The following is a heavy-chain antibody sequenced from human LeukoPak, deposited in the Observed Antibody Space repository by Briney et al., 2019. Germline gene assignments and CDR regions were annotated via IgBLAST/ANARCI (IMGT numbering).Heavy chain of an antibody. CDR2: IYYSGST. V-gene: IGHV4-59*01. CDR3: ARVGKPYYDFWSGYGNWFDP. CDR1: GCSISNYY. D-gene: IGHD3-3*01. J-gene: IGHJ5*02. Sequence: KPSETLSLTCTVSGCSISNYYWSWILQPPGKGLEWIGYIYYSGSTNYNPSLKSRVTISVDTSKNQFSLKLSSVTAAATAVYYCARVGKPYYDFWSGYGNWFDPWGQGTLVTVSS.